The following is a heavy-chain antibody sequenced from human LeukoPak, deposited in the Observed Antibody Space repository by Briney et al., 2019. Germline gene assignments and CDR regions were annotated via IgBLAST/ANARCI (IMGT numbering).Heavy chain of an antibody. CDR3: AKERRQLRGAFDY. V-gene: IGHV3-30*02. J-gene: IGHJ4*02. D-gene: IGHD2-2*01. CDR2: IRYDGSSK. Sequence: GGSPRLSCAASGFTFSTYGMHWVRQAPGKGLEWVAFIRYDGSSKYYGDSVKGRFTISRDTSKNILYLQMNSLRAEDTAVYYCAKERRQLRGAFDYWGPGNLVTVSS. CDR1: GFTFSTYG.